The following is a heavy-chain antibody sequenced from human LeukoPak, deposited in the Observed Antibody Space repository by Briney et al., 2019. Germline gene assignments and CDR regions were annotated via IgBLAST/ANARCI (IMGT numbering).Heavy chain of an antibody. CDR2: ISSGGST. Sequence: PSETLSLTCTVSGASISSGDSYWSWVRQAPGKGLEWVSTISSGGSTYYADSVKGRFTISRDNSKNTLFLQMSSLRAEDTAVYYCASFDPGIVAAATDYWGQGTLVTVSS. V-gene: IGHV3-23*01. CDR3: ASFDPGIVAAATDY. D-gene: IGHD6-13*01. CDR1: GASISSGDSY. J-gene: IGHJ4*02.